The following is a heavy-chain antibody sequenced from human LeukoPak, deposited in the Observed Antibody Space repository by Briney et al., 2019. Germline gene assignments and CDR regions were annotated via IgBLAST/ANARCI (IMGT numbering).Heavy chain of an antibody. Sequence: SETLSLTCTVSGGSISSYYWSWIRQPAGKGLEWIGRIYTSGSTNYNPSLKSRVTMSVDTSKNQFSVKLSSVTAADTAVYYCARSPLLAFLEWLLGDYYNMDVWGKGATVTVSS. CDR1: GGSISSYY. V-gene: IGHV4-4*07. D-gene: IGHD3-3*01. CDR3: ARSPLLAFLEWLLGDYYNMDV. CDR2: IYTSGST. J-gene: IGHJ6*03.